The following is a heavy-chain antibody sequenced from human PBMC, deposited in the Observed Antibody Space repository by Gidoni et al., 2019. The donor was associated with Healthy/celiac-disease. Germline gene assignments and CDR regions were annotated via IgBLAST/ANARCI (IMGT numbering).Heavy chain of an antibody. CDR2: ISSSSSYI. J-gene: IGHJ6*02. CDR3: ARAIAVAGRVGYYYYGMDV. Sequence: EVQLVESGGGLVKPGGSLRLSCAASGFPFSSYSLNWGRQAPGKGLEWVSSISSSSSYIYYADSVKGRFTISRDNAKNSLYLQMNSLRAEDTAVYYCARAIAVAGRVGYYYYGMDVWGQGTTVTVSS. CDR1: GFPFSSYS. V-gene: IGHV3-21*01. D-gene: IGHD6-19*01.